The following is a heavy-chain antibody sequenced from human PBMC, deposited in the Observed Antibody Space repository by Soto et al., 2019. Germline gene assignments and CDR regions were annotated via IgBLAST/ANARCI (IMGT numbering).Heavy chain of an antibody. J-gene: IGHJ4*02. CDR1: GFSLSTSGMC. CDR2: IDWDDDK. D-gene: IGHD3-22*01. CDR3: ARAYYYDSSGYYYDY. Sequence: SGPTLVNPTQTLTLTCTFSGFSLSTSGMCVSWIRQPPGKALEWLALIDWDDDKYYSTSLKTRLTISKDTSKNQVVLTMTNMDPVVTATYYCARAYYYDSSGYYYDYWGQGTLVTVSS. V-gene: IGHV2-70*01.